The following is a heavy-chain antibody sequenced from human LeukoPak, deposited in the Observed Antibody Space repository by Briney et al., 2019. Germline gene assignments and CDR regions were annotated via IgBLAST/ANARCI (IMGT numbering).Heavy chain of an antibody. D-gene: IGHD2-2*01. J-gene: IGHJ4*02. V-gene: IGHV1-46*01. CDR2: INPSGGST. CDR3: ARDPPTVPSSVGGQPVYYLDY. CDR1: GYTFTTQC. Sequence: ASVKVSCKASGYTFTTQCMHWVRQSPGQGLEWMGIINPSGGSTSYAQKFQGRVTMTRDTSTSTVYMELSSLRSEDTAVYYCARDPPTVPSSVGGQPVYYLDYWGQETLVTVSS.